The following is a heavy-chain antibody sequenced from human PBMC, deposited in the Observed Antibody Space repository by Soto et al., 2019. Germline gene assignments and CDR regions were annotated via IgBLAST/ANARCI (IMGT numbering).Heavy chain of an antibody. Sequence: QVQLVQSGAEVKKPGASVRVSCKASGYTFTSYYMHWVRQAPGQGPEWMGMINPSSGGTDYAQKFEGRVSLNRDTSKNTVYMELGSLKSEDTAVYYCTRSIITTAGTDDFDVWGQGTLVTVSS. CDR2: INPSSGGT. J-gene: IGHJ3*01. CDR3: TRSIITTAGTDDFDV. D-gene: IGHD6-13*01. V-gene: IGHV1-46*03. CDR1: GYTFTSYY.